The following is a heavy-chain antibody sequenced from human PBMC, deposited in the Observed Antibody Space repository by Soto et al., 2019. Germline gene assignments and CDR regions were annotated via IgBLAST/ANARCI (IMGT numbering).Heavy chain of an antibody. CDR1: GFTFSSYA. CDR3: TKDHTVVICDAFDI. Sequence: EVQILESGGGLVQPGGSLRLSCAASGFTFSSYAMYWVRQAPGKGLAWVSGISDSGTGTYYADSVKGRFTISRDNSKNTVYLQMKSLRAEDTAVYYCTKDHTVVICDAFDIWGQGTMVNVSS. J-gene: IGHJ3*02. V-gene: IGHV3-23*01. CDR2: ISDSGTGT. D-gene: IGHD3-22*01.